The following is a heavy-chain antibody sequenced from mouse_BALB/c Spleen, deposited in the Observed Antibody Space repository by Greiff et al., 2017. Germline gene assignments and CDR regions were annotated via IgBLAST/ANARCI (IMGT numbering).Heavy chain of an antibody. J-gene: IGHJ4*01. CDR2: INPYNGDT. Sequence: VQLQQSGPELVKPGASVKISCKASGYSFTGYFMNWVMQSHGKSLEWIGRINPYNGDTFYNQKFKGKATLTVDKSSSTAHMELRSLASEDSAVYYCARNGYYYEAMDYWGQGTSVTVSS. D-gene: IGHD2-3*01. CDR3: ARNGYYYEAMDY. CDR1: GYSFTGYF. V-gene: IGHV1-20*02.